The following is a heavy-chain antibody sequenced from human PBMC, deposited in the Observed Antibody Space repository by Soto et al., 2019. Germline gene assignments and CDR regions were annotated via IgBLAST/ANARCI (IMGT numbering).Heavy chain of an antibody. J-gene: IGHJ4*02. V-gene: IGHV3-15*01. CDR1: GFTFSNAW. D-gene: IGHD5-12*01. CDR3: ATAHPRGPDY. CDR2: IKGKTDGGAI. Sequence: GGSLRLSCAASGFTFSNAWMNWVRQAPGKGLEWVGLIKGKTDGGAIDYPAPVRGRFIISRDDSTNTLYLQMNSLKTEDTAVYYCATAHPRGPDYWGQGTLVTVSS.